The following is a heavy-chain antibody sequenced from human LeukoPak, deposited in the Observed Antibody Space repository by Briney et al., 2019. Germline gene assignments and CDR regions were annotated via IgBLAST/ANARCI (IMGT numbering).Heavy chain of an antibody. CDR2: ISDSGSLT. D-gene: IGHD6-19*01. CDR3: AKDARRTNGWYFFDY. J-gene: IGHJ4*02. V-gene: IGHV3-23*01. Sequence: RSLRLSGASSGFSFSNQAMGWGRPPPGQGLEWVAVISDSGSLTYYADSVKGGFTISRDNSKNTLFLQMNSLRAEDTAVYYCAKDARRTNGWYFFDYWGQGTLVTVSS. CDR1: GFSFSNQA.